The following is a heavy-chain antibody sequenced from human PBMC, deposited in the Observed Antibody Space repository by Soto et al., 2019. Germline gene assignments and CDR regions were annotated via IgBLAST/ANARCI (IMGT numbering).Heavy chain of an antibody. V-gene: IGHV1-46*01. Sequence: ASVKVSCKAPADTFTSYYIHWVRQAPGHGLEWMGIINPNGGSTRFAQTFQGRITMTTDTSTSTVYMELRSLRSDDTAVYYCAKERSRNTMVRGVAFDYWGQGTLVTVSS. D-gene: IGHD3-10*01. CDR3: AKERSRNTMVRGVAFDY. CDR2: INPNGGST. J-gene: IGHJ4*02. CDR1: ADTFTSYY.